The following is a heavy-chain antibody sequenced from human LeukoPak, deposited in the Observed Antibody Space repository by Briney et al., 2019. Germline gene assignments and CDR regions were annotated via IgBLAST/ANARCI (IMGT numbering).Heavy chain of an antibody. CDR2: INWNGGST. J-gene: IGHJ3*02. CDR1: GFTFDDYG. V-gene: IGHV3-20*01. Sequence: GGSLRLSCAASGFTFDDYGMSWVRQAPGKGPEWVSGINWNGGSTGYADSVKGRFTISRDNAKNSLYLQMNSLRAEDTALYHCARDYYGSGSYHNAFDIWGQGTMVTVSS. D-gene: IGHD3-10*01. CDR3: ARDYYGSGSYHNAFDI.